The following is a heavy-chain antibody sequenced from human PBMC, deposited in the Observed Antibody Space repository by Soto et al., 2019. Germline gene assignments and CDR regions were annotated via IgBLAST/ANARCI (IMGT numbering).Heavy chain of an antibody. D-gene: IGHD1-26*01. CDR2: IYYSGST. Sequence: PSETLSLTCTVSGVSISSYYWSWIRQPPGKGLEWIGYIYYSGSTNYNPSLKSRVTISVDTSKNQFSLKLSSVTAADTAVYYCARLNSRMGATPYYYYGMDVWGQGTTVTVSS. CDR3: ARLNSRMGATPYYYYGMDV. V-gene: IGHV4-59*08. CDR1: GVSISSYY. J-gene: IGHJ6*02.